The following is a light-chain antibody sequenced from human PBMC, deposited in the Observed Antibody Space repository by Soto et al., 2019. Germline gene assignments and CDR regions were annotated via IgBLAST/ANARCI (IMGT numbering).Light chain of an antibody. J-gene: IGLJ2*01. CDR2: GNS. CDR1: SSNIGAGYD. Sequence: QSVLTQPPSVSGAPGQRVTISCTGSSSNIGAGYDVHWYQQLPGTAPKLLIYGNSNRPSGXXXRXSGSKTGTSASLAITGLQAEDEXDYYCQSYDSSLSGVVFGGGTKLTVL. CDR3: QSYDSSLSGVV. V-gene: IGLV1-40*01.